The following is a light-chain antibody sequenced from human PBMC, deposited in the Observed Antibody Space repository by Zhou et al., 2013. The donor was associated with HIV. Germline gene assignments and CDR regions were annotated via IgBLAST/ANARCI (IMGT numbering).Light chain of an antibody. V-gene: IGKV3-11*01. CDR2: DAS. Sequence: EIVLTQSPATLSLSPGERATLSCRASQSVGIYLAWYQQKPGQAPRLLVYDASDRATGIPARFSGSGSETDFTLTISSLEPEDFAVYYCQQRISWPITFGQGTRLEIK. CDR1: QSVGIY. J-gene: IGKJ5*01. CDR3: QQRISWPIT.